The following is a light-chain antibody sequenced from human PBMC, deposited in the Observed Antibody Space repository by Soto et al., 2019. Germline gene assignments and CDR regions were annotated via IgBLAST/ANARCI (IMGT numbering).Light chain of an antibody. CDR1: QSISSW. CDR2: KAS. CDR3: QEYPIYPPP. V-gene: IGKV1-5*03. J-gene: IGKJ4*01. Sequence: DIQMTQSPSTLSASLGDRVTITCRASQSISSWLAWYQQKPGKAPKLLVYKASSLESGVPSRFSGSGSGTEFTLTISSLQPDDYATDYRQEYPIYPPPLGGGIKVDIK.